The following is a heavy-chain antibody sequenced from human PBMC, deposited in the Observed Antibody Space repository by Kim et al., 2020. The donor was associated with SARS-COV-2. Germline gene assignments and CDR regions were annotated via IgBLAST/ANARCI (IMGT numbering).Heavy chain of an antibody. V-gene: IGHV4-59*01. CDR1: GGSISSYY. Sequence: SETLSLTCTVSGGSISSYYWSWIRQPPGKGLEWIGYIYYSGSTNYNPSLKSRVTISVDTSKNQFSLKLSSVTAADTAVYYCAREFDYVYNWFDPWGQGTLVTVSS. CDR2: IYYSGST. J-gene: IGHJ5*02. D-gene: IGHD4-17*01. CDR3: AREFDYVYNWFDP.